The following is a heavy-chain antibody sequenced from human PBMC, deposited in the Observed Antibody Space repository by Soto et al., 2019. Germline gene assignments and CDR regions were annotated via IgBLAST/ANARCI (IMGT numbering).Heavy chain of an antibody. J-gene: IGHJ3*02. V-gene: IGHV6-1*01. CDR2: TYYRSKWYN. CDR3: SRKPSYYYDSSGYSDAFDI. D-gene: IGHD3-22*01. CDR1: GDSVSSNSAA. Sequence: SQTLSLTCAISGDSVSSNSAAWNWIRQSPSRGLEWLGRTYYRSKWYNDYAVSVKSRITINPDTSKNQFSLQLNSVTPEDTAVYYCSRKPSYYYDSSGYSDAFDIWGQGTMVTVS.